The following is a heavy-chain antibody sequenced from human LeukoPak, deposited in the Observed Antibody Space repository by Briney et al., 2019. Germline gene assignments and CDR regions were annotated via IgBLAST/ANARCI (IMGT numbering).Heavy chain of an antibody. CDR3: ARDLTTWSYSAMDV. D-gene: IGHD2/OR15-2a*01. CDR2: IWYDGSNK. V-gene: IGHV3-33*01. J-gene: IGHJ6*02. Sequence: GRSLRLSCAASGFTFSSYDMHWVRQAPGKGLEWVAVIWYDGSNKYYADSVKGRFTISRDNSKNTLYLQMNSLRAEDTAVYYCARDLTTWSYSAMDVWGQGTTVTVSS. CDR1: GFTFSSYD.